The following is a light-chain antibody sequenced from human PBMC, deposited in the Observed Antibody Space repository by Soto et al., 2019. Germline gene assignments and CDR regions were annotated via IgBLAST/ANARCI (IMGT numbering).Light chain of an antibody. CDR3: QQRSTWPRYT. CDR2: DAS. CDR1: QSVRRY. J-gene: IGKJ2*01. V-gene: IGKV3-11*01. Sequence: EIVLIQSPATLSLSPGERATLSCRASQSVRRYLAWYQQKPGQAPRLLIYDASNRATGIPARFSGSGSGTDFTLTISSLEPEDFAVYYCQQRSTWPRYTSGKGTKVEIK.